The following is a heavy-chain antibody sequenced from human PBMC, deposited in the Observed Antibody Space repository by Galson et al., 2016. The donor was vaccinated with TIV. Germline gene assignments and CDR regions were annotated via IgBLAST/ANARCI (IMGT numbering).Heavy chain of an antibody. CDR3: ARDRSGYTYGYESADFDL. D-gene: IGHD5-18*01. CDR1: GFTFSGYS. CDR2: ISSGRSSTI. J-gene: IGHJ2*01. V-gene: IGHV3-48*01. Sequence: SLRLSCAASGFTFSGYSMDWVRQAPGKGLEWLSYISSGRSSTIHYADSVKGRFTISRDNARNSLHLQMTSLRAEDTAVYYCARDRSGYTYGYESADFDLWGRGTLVVVSS.